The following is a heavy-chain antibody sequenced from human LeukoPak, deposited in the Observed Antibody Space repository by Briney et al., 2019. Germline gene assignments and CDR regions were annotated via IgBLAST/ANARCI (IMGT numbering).Heavy chain of an antibody. J-gene: IGHJ1*01. CDR3: ARDPVYGDYGVEYFQH. CDR2: IIPIFGTA. V-gene: IGHV1-69*05. Sequence: ASVKVSCKASRGTFSSYAISWVRQAPGQGLEWMGGIIPIFGTANYAQKFQGRVTITTDASTSTAYMEQSSLRCEDTAVYYCARDPVYGDYGVEYFQHWGQGTLVTVSS. D-gene: IGHD4-17*01. CDR1: RGTFSSYA.